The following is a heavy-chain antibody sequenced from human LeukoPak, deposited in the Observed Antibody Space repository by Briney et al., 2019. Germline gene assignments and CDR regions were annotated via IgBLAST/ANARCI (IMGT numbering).Heavy chain of an antibody. Sequence: GGSLRLSCAASGFTFSSYWMSWVRQAPGKGLEWVANIRQDGSEKYYVDSVKGRFTISRDNAKNSLYLQMNSLRAEDTAVYYCAREGDIVVVPAAPGDVWGKGTTVTVSS. J-gene: IGHJ6*04. CDR2: IRQDGSEK. CDR1: GFTFSSYW. D-gene: IGHD2-2*01. CDR3: AREGDIVVVPAAPGDV. V-gene: IGHV3-7*01.